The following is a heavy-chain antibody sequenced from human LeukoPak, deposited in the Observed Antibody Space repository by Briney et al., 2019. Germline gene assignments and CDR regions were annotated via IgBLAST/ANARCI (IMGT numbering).Heavy chain of an antibody. CDR2: INPNSGGT. V-gene: IGHV1-2*02. J-gene: IGHJ4*02. D-gene: IGHD6-6*01. CDR3: GYSSSSPPQFDY. Sequence: ASVKVSCKASGYTFTGYYMHWVRQAPGQGLEWMGWINPNSGGTNYAQKFQGRVTMTRDTSISTTYMELSRLRSDDTAVYYCGYSSSSPPQFDYWGQGTLVTVSS. CDR1: GYTFTGYY.